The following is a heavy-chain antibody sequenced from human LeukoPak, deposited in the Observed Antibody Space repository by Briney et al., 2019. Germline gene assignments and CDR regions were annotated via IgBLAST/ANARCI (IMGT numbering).Heavy chain of an antibody. D-gene: IGHD3-16*01. J-gene: IGHJ3*01. CDR2: VYNSGST. CDR1: GGSTSSHF. CDR3: ARDDYGVFDAFDV. V-gene: IGHV4-59*08. Sequence: SETLSLTCTVSGGSTSSHFWTWIRQPPGKGPEWLGYVYNSGSTNYNPSLQSRVTMTLDASKNQFYLRLTSVTAADTAVYFRARDDYGVFDAFDVWGQGTVVTVSS.